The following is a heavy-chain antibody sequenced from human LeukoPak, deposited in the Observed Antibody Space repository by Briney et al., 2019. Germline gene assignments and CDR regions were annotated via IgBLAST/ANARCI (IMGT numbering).Heavy chain of an antibody. D-gene: IGHD6-13*01. V-gene: IGHV3-48*01. CDR3: ARGSSWGVDY. J-gene: IGHJ4*02. Sequence: GGSLRLSCAASGFTFSSYAMSWVRQAPGKGLEWVSYISSSSSTIYYADSVKGRFTISRDNAKNSLYLQMNSLRAEDTAVYYCARGSSWGVDYWGQGTLVIVSS. CDR1: GFTFSSYA. CDR2: ISSSSSTI.